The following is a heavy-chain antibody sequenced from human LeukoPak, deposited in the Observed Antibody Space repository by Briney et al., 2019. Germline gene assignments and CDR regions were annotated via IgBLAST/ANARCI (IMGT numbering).Heavy chain of an antibody. CDR3: AREDYYDSSGYSH. Sequence: SETLSLTCAVSGVSFSSYYWSWIRQPPGKGLEWVRYIYYSGSTNYNRSLKRRVTISVDTSKNQFYLKLSSVTAADTAVYYCAREDYYDSSGYSHWGQGTLVTVSS. J-gene: IGHJ4*02. D-gene: IGHD3-22*01. CDR1: GVSFSSYY. CDR2: IYYSGST. V-gene: IGHV4-59*01.